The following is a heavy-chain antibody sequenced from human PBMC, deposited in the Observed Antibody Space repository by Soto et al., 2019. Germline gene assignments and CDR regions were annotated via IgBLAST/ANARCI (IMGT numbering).Heavy chain of an antibody. J-gene: IGHJ4*02. CDR3: ARAVAVPADFDD. CDR1: GYTFTGYA. V-gene: IGHV1-3*05. CDR2: INAGNGNT. D-gene: IGHD6-19*01. Sequence: QVQLVQSGAEEKKPGASVKVSCKASGYTFTGYAMHWVRQAPGQRLEWMGWINAGNGNTKYSQKFQGGVTITRDTSASTAYMELSRLRSEDTAVYYCARAVAVPADFDDWGLGTLVTVSS.